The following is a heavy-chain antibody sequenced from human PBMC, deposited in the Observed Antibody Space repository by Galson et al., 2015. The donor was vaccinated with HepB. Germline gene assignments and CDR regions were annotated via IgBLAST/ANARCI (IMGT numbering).Heavy chain of an antibody. D-gene: IGHD3-10*01. J-gene: IGHJ4*01. V-gene: IGHV4-34*01. CDR3: ARGPNILIWFGEPMTGFDY. CDR1: GGSFSGYY. Sequence: ETLSLTCAVCGGSFSGYYWSWIRPPRGRGLEWIGEISHSRNTNYNPSVKSRVTISVDKSKNQFSLKMSSVTAADTAVYYCARGPNILIWFGEPMTGFDYWGHGTLVTVSS. CDR2: ISHSRNT.